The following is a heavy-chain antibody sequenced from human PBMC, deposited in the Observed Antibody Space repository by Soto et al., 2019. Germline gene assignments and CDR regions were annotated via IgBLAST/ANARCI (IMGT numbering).Heavy chain of an antibody. Sequence: PSEMLSLTCTVSGGSISSYYWSWIRQPPGKGLEWIGYIYYSGSTNYNPSLKSRVTISVDTSKNQFSLKLSSVTAADTAVYYCASSNIAAAGFYYYGMDVWGRGTTVTVSS. J-gene: IGHJ6*02. CDR1: GGSISSYY. CDR3: ASSNIAAAGFYYYGMDV. D-gene: IGHD6-13*01. V-gene: IGHV4-59*01. CDR2: IYYSGST.